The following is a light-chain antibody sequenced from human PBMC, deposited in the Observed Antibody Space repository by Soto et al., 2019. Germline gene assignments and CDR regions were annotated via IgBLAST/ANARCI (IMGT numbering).Light chain of an antibody. CDR1: SSNIGTVYD. CDR2: GNS. Sequence: QSVLTQPPSVSGAPGQRVTISCTGSSSNIGTVYDVHWYQQLPGTAPKLLIHGNSNRPSGVPDRFSGSKSGTSASLAITGLRAEDEADYYCQSYDSSLSGDVFGTGTKLTVL. J-gene: IGLJ1*01. CDR3: QSYDSSLSGDV. V-gene: IGLV1-40*01.